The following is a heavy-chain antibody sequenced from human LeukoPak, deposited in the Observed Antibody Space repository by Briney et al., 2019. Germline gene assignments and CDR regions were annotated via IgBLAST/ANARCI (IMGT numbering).Heavy chain of an antibody. CDR3: ARGGAFCSITTCHEFDH. CDR2: TNPSTGGT. CDR1: GYTFTGSY. D-gene: IGHD2-2*01. V-gene: IGHV1-2*02. Sequence: ASVKVSCKTSGYTFTGSYLHWVRQVPGQGLEWMGWTNPSTGGTKSAQQFEGRVTMTRDTSNTTGYLELRSLRLNDTATYYCARGGAFCSITTCHEFDHWGQGALVIVSS. J-gene: IGHJ4*02.